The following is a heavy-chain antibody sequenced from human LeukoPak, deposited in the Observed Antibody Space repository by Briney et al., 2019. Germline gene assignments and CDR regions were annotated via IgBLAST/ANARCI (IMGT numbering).Heavy chain of an antibody. Sequence: GGSLRLSCAASGFTFSSYSMNWVRQAPGEGLEWVSYISSLSGTMYYADSVKGRFTISRDNSKNSLYLQMNSLRTEDTALYYCAKDEGHSYGPYFDYWGQGTLVTVSS. CDR3: AKDEGHSYGPYFDY. CDR2: ISSLSGTM. D-gene: IGHD5-18*01. V-gene: IGHV3-48*04. CDR1: GFTFSSYS. J-gene: IGHJ4*02.